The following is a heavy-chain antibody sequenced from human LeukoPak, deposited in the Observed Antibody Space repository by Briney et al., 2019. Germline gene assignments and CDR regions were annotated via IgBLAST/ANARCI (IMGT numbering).Heavy chain of an antibody. CDR1: GYTFTGYY. V-gene: IGHV1-2*02. D-gene: IGHD6-19*01. CDR2: INPNSGGT. J-gene: IGHJ6*04. CDR3: ARAPYSSGWYTRFLDV. Sequence: GASVKVSCKASGYTFTGYYMHWVRQAPGQGLEWMGWINPNSGGTNYAQKFQGRVTMTRDTSISTAYMELSRLRSDDTAVYYCARAPYSSGWYTRFLDVWGKGTTVTVSS.